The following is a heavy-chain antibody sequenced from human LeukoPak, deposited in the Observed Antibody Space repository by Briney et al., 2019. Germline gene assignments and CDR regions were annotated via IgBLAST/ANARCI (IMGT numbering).Heavy chain of an antibody. CDR3: ARGLMGAGSSGAFDI. CDR2: IYYSGSI. V-gene: IGHV4-38-2*01. J-gene: IGHJ3*02. CDR1: GYSISSGYY. Sequence: SETLSLTCAVSGYSISSGYYWGWIRQPPGKGLEWIGSIYYSGSIYYNPSLKSRVTISVDTSKNQFSLKLSSVTAADTAIYYCARGLMGAGSSGAFDIWGQGTLVTVSS. D-gene: IGHD1-26*01.